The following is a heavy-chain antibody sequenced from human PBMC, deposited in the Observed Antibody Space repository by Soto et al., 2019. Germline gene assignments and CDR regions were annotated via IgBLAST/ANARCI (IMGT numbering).Heavy chain of an antibody. D-gene: IGHD2-15*01. CDR2: IYYSGST. Sequence: SETLSLTCTVSGGSISSYYWSWIRQPPGKGLEWIGYIYYSGSTNYNPSLKSRVTISVDTSKNQFSLNLSSVTAADTAVYYCARLRCSGGSCYTFDYWGQGTLVTVSS. V-gene: IGHV4-59*08. J-gene: IGHJ4*02. CDR3: ARLRCSGGSCYTFDY. CDR1: GGSISSYY.